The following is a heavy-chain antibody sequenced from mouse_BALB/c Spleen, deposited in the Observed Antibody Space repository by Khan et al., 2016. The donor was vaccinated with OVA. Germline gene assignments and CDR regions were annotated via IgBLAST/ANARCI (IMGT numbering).Heavy chain of an antibody. CDR2: IWAGGST. CDR1: GFSLTSYG. J-gene: IGHJ2*01. CDR3: ARLEDI. D-gene: IGHD1-3*01. Sequence: QMQLEESGPGLVAPSQSLSITCTVSGFSLTSYGVHWVRQPPGKGLEWLGVIWAGGSTNYNSALMSRLSISKDNSKSQVFLKMNSLQTVDTAKYYCARLEDIWGQGTTLTVSS. V-gene: IGHV2-9*02.